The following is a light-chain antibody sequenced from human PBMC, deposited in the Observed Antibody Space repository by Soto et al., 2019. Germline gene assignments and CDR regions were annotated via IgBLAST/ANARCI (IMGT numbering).Light chain of an antibody. Sequence: QSVLTQPASVSGSPGQSITISCTGTSSDVGGYNLVSWYQRHPGKAPKLMIFEVSKWPSGVSHRFSGSKSGNTASLTISGLQADDEADYFCCSYAGDNTYVFGTGTKVTVL. J-gene: IGLJ1*01. CDR1: SSDVGGYNL. CDR3: CSYAGDNTYV. V-gene: IGLV2-23*02. CDR2: EVS.